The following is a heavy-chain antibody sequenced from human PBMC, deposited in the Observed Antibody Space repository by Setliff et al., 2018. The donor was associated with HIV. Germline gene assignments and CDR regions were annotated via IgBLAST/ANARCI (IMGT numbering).Heavy chain of an antibody. Sequence: WGTLSLTCTVSGGSITPHYWSWIRQPPGKGLEWIGLIYYSGSTDYSPALKSRVTISVDSSKNQFSLKLTSVTAADAAIYYCARQFPPYHSGAHYSDLWSQGTLVTVSS. J-gene: IGHJ5*02. D-gene: IGHD6-19*01. CDR1: GGSITPHY. V-gene: IGHV4-59*11. CDR3: ARQFPPYHSGAHYSDL. CDR2: IYYSGST.